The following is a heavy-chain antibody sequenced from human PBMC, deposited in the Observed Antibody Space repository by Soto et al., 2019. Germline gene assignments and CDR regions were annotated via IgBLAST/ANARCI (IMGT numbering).Heavy chain of an antibody. CDR2: IYYSGRT. CDR3: AAPPRY. CDR1: GGSISNYY. D-gene: IGHD6-6*01. J-gene: IGHJ4*02. V-gene: IGHV4-59*01. Sequence: QVQLQESGPGLVKPSETLSLTCTVSGGSISNYYWSWIRQTPGKGLEWIGYIYYSGRTNYNPPLKSRATTTVATSKNQFSPNLTSATAADTAVYYCAAPPRYWGQGTLVTVSS.